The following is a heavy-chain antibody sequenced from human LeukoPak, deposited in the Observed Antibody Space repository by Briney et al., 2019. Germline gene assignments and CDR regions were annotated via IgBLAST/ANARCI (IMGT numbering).Heavy chain of an antibody. Sequence: PGGSLRLSCAASGFTVSSNYMSWVRQAPGKGLEWVSVIYSDGGTYYADSVKGRFTISRDNSQNTLYLQMNGLRAEDTAVYYCARSGGGPCDYWGQGTLVTVSS. CDR1: GFTVSSNY. J-gene: IGHJ4*02. D-gene: IGHD3-10*01. CDR2: IYSDGGT. CDR3: ARSGGGPCDY. V-gene: IGHV3-66*01.